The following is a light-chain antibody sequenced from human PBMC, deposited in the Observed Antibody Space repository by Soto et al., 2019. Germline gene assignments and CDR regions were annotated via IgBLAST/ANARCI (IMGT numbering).Light chain of an antibody. CDR3: QQYNNRPPWT. CDR2: GTA. Sequence: DIVMTQSPATLAVSPGERATRSGRASQSVSSNLAWYQTKPGPAPTLLIYGTATRATGIQARFSGSGSGREFTLTISSLQAEDSAVYYCQQYNNRPPWTFGQGTKVDIK. V-gene: IGKV3-15*01. CDR1: QSVSSN. J-gene: IGKJ1*01.